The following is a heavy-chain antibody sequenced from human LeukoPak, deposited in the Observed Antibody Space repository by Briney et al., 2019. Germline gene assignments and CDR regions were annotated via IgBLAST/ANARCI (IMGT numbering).Heavy chain of an antibody. CDR3: TTHYYGSGSYYSY. V-gene: IGHV3-15*01. J-gene: IGHJ4*02. CDR1: GFSFRNAW. Sequence: GGSLRLSCAASGFSFRNAWVRWVRQGPGKGRRWGGRIKRKADGGKTHYAPPVKGRCTISRDDSKDTLYLQMSSLKAEDTAVYYCTTHYYGSGSYYSYWGQGTLVTVSS. CDR2: IKRKADGGKT. D-gene: IGHD3-10*01.